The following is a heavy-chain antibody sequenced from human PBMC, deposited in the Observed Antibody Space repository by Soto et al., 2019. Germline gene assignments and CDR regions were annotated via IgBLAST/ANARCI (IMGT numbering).Heavy chain of an antibody. CDR1: GYTFTSYG. CDR2: ISAYNGNT. J-gene: IGHJ5*02. V-gene: IGHV1-18*01. Sequence: QVQLVQSGAEVKKPGASVKVSCKASGYTFTSYGISWVRQAPGQGLEWMGWISAYNGNTNYAQQLQGRVTMTTDTSTSTAYMELRSLRSDDTAVYSCARESKHPYYVFWSGYSQNLFDPWVQRTLVNVSS. CDR3: ARESKHPYYVFWSGYSQNLFDP. D-gene: IGHD3-3*01.